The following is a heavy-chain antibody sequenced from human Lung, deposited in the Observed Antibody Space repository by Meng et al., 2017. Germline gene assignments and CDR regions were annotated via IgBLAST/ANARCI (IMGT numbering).Heavy chain of an antibody. J-gene: IGHJ4*02. CDR2: INTDNGDT. CDR1: GYRFTTYG. CDR3: ARDERGGPYYFDY. V-gene: IGHV1-3*04. Sequence: VQLVPSGASVKKPWASVQFSCQASGYRFTTYGMHWLRQDPGQRLEWMGWINTDNGDTHYSQKFQGRVTITRDTSARTAYMELSSLRSEDTAVYFCARDERGGPYYFDYWGQGTLVTVSS.